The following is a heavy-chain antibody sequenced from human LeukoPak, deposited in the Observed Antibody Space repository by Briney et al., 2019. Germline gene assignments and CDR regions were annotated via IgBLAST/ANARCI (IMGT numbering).Heavy chain of an antibody. CDR2: IIPVFGTA. CDR3: ARDSGYGSGSYSPHGHDAFDI. J-gene: IGHJ3*02. CDR1: GGTFSSYA. V-gene: IGHV1-69*05. Sequence: SVKVSCKASGGTFSSYAISWVRQAPGQGIEWMGRIIPVFGTANYAKKLQGRVTITTDESTSTAYMEVSSLRSEDTAVYYCARDSGYGSGSYSPHGHDAFDIWGQGTMVTVSS. D-gene: IGHD3-10*01.